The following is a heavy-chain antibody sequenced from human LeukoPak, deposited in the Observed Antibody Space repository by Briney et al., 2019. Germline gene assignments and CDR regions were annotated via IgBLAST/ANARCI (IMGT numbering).Heavy chain of an antibody. Sequence: KPSETLSLTCTVSGGSISCGSYYWSWIRQPAGKGLEWIGRIYTSGSTNYNPALKSRVAISVDTSKNQFSLKLSSVTAADTAVYYCAREDTAMGPPGGFDYWGQGTLVTVSS. J-gene: IGHJ4*02. CDR3: AREDTAMGPPGGFDY. CDR1: GGSISCGSYY. V-gene: IGHV4-61*02. D-gene: IGHD5-18*01. CDR2: IYTSGST.